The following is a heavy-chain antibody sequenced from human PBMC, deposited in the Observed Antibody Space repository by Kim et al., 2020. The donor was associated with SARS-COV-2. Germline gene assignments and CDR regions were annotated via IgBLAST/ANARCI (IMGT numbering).Heavy chain of an antibody. D-gene: IGHD3-10*02. Sequence: GGSLRLSCAASGFTFSSYGMHWVRQAPGKGLEWVAVISYDGSNKYYADSVKGRFTISRDNSKNTLYLQMNSLRAEDMAVYYCAKDGFMSYYYYGMDVWGQGTTVTVSS. CDR3: AKDGFMSYYYYGMDV. CDR2: ISYDGSNK. V-gene: IGHV3-30*18. J-gene: IGHJ6*02. CDR1: GFTFSSYG.